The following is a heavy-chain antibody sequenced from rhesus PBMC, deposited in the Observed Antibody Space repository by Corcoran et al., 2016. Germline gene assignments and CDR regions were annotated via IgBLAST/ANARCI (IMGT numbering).Heavy chain of an antibody. J-gene: IGHJ4*01. V-gene: IGHV2-95*01. CDR1: GFSISTTGTG. D-gene: IGHD5-24*01. CDR3: AQEKWVQFDFDY. Sequence: QVTLKESGPALVKPTQTLTLTCTFSGFSISTTGTGVGWICQPPGKALKWLASIYWNDSKYYSTSLKSRLTISKDTSKNQVVLTMTNMDPVDTATYYCAQEKWVQFDFDYWGQGVLVTVSS. CDR2: IYWNDSK.